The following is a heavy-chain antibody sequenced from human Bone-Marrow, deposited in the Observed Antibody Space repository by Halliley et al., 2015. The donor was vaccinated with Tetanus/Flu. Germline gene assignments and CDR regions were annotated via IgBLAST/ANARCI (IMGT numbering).Heavy chain of an antibody. D-gene: IGHD1-26*01. CDR3: ARARSGSYSSLGQ. Sequence: LEWVSSITGSGNYVYYADSVKGRFTISRDNARNSLFLQMNNLRAEDAAVYYCARARSGSYSSLGQWGQGTLVTVSS. J-gene: IGHJ4*02. V-gene: IGHV3-21*01. CDR2: ITGSGNYV.